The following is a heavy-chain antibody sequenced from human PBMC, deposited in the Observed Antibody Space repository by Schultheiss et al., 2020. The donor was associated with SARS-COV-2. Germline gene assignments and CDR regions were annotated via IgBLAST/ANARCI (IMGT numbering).Heavy chain of an antibody. Sequence: GGSLRLSCAASGFTFSNAWMSWVRQAPGKGLEWVGRIKSKTDGGTTDYAAPVKGRFTISRDDSKSITYLQMKSLKTEDTAVYYCSRRDQPPGAPLCSAALCYFSWFDPWGQGTLVTVSS. D-gene: IGHD2-15*01. V-gene: IGHV3-15*01. CDR1: GFTFSNAW. CDR3: SRRDQPPGAPLCSAALCYFSWFDP. J-gene: IGHJ5*02. CDR2: IKSKTDGGTT.